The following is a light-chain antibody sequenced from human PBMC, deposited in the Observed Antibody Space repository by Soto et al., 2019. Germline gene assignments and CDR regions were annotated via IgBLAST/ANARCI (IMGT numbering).Light chain of an antibody. Sequence: VMTQSPAILSVSPGERATLSWRASQSVGINVAWYQQKPGQAPRLLIYGASTRATGSPDRFSASGSATEFTLTISSLLSEDFAVYYCQQYNDWPRTFGQGTKVDI. CDR3: QQYNDWPRT. CDR2: GAS. CDR1: QSVGIN. V-gene: IGKV3-15*01. J-gene: IGKJ1*01.